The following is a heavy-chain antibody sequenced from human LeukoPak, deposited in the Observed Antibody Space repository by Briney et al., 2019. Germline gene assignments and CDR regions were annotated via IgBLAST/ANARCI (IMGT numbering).Heavy chain of an antibody. Sequence: SETLSLTCTVSGGSVSGGSYYWSWIRQPPGKGLEWIGYIYYSGSTNYNPSLKSRVTISVDTSKNQFSLKLSSVTAADTAVYYCARGPGSYCSGGSCYSPYYWGQGTLVTVSS. J-gene: IGHJ4*02. CDR2: IYYSGST. CDR1: GGSVSGGSYY. CDR3: ARGPGSYCSGGSCYSPYY. V-gene: IGHV4-61*01. D-gene: IGHD2-15*01.